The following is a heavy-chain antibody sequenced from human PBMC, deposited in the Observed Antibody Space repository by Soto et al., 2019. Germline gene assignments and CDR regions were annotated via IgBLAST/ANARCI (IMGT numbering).Heavy chain of an antibody. V-gene: IGHV1-69*01. Sequence: QVQLVQSGAEVKKPGSSVKVSCKASGGTFSSYAISWVRQAPGQGLEWMGGIIPIFGTANYAQKFQGRVTITADESTSTAYMELSSLRSDDKAVYYCARVDYYGSGSVLGGMDVWGQGTTVTVSS. D-gene: IGHD3-10*01. J-gene: IGHJ6*02. CDR1: GGTFSSYA. CDR2: IIPIFGTA. CDR3: ARVDYYGSGSVLGGMDV.